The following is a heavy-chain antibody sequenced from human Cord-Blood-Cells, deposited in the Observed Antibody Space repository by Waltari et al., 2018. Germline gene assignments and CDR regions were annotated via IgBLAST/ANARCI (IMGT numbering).Heavy chain of an antibody. J-gene: IGHJ4*02. Sequence: QVQLVQSGAEVKKPGASVKVSCKASGYTFTGYYMHWVRQAPGQGLEWMGWINPNSVGTNYAQKFQGRGTRTRDTSISTADMELSRLRSDDTAVYYCARDIPLDDWGQGTLVTVSS. V-gene: IGHV1-2*02. CDR3: ARDIPLDD. CDR1: GYTFTGYY. CDR2: INPNSVGT.